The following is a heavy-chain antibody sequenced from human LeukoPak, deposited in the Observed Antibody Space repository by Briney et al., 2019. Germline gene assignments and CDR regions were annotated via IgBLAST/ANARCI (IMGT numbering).Heavy chain of an antibody. CDR3: TTEYDSSGYYWGAFDI. D-gene: IGHD3-22*01. Sequence: PGGSLRLSCAASGFTFSNAWMSWVRQAPGKGLEWVGRIKSKTDGGTTDYAAPVKGRFTISRDDSKNTLYLQMNSLKTEDTAVYYCTTEYDSSGYYWGAFDIWGQGTMVTVS. CDR1: GFTFSNAW. J-gene: IGHJ3*02. V-gene: IGHV3-15*01. CDR2: IKSKTDGGTT.